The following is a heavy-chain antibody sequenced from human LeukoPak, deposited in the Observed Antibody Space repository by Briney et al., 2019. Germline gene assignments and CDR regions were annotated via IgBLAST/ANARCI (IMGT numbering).Heavy chain of an antibody. CDR3: ARESFKAVAVYLDY. CDR1: GFTFSNYA. CDR2: ISGSGDTT. V-gene: IGHV3-23*01. D-gene: IGHD6-19*01. Sequence: GGSLRLSCAASGFTFSNYAMTWVRQGPGKGLEWVSGISGSGDTTYYADSEKGRFTTSRDNFRNTLYLQMNSLTVADTAVYFRARESFKAVAVYLDYWGQGILVTVSS. J-gene: IGHJ4*02.